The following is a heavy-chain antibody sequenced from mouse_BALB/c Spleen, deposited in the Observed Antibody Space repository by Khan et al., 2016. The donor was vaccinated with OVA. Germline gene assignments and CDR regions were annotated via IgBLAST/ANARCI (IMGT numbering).Heavy chain of an antibody. V-gene: IGHV1-9*01. CDR1: GYTFSTYW. Sequence: QVQLQQSGAELMKPGASVKISCKASGYTFSTYWIEWVKQRPGHGLEWIGEILPRSGSTNYNEKFKGKATITADTSSNTAYMQFSSLTSEDSAVSYCASTARAYYDAVDYWGQGTSVTVSS. J-gene: IGHJ4*01. D-gene: IGHD3-1*01. CDR3: ASTARAYYDAVDY. CDR2: ILPRSGST.